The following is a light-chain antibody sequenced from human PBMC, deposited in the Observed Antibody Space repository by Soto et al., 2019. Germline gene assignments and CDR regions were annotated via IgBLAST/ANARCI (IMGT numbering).Light chain of an antibody. CDR3: QQYASSPLT. CDR2: GAS. V-gene: IGKV3D-20*01. Sequence: PGERATLSCGASHGVGRDYLAWYQQKPGLAPRLLIHGASIRATGIPDRFSGSGSGTDFTLIINSLEPEDFAVYFCQQYASSPLTFGGGAEVEI. J-gene: IGKJ4*01. CDR1: HGVGRDY.